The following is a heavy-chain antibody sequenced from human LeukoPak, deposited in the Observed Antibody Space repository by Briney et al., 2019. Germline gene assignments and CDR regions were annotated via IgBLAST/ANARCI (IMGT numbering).Heavy chain of an antibody. CDR1: GLTFSDYY. CDR2: INIGGTNT. V-gene: IGHV3-11*01. CDR3: ATDGAGFDT. Sequence: GGSLRLSCAASGLTFSDYYMSWIRQAPGKGLEWLSYINIGGTNTHYADSVRGRFTISRDNAKKSLYLEMTNLRAEDTAVYYCATDGAGFDTWGQGVLVTVSS. J-gene: IGHJ5*02.